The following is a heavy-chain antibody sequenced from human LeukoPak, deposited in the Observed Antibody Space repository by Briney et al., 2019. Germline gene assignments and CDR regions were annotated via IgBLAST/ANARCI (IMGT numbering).Heavy chain of an antibody. J-gene: IGHJ4*02. D-gene: IGHD5-18*01. V-gene: IGHV3-30*18. CDR2: ISYDGSKK. CDR1: GFTFSSYG. Sequence: GGSLRLSCAASGFTFSSYGMHWVRQAPGKGLEWVTVISYDGSKKYYADSVKGRFTISRDNSKNTLYLQMNSLRAEDTAVYYCAKDHTAMVPDYFDYWGQGTLVTVSS. CDR3: AKDHTAMVPDYFDY.